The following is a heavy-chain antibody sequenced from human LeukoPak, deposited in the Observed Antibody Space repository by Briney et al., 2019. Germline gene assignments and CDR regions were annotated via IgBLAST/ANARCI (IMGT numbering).Heavy chain of an antibody. CDR1: GVSFSGYY. CDR3: ARTRWLQSLFDY. Sequence: SETLSLTCAVYGVSFSGYYWSWIRQPPGKGLEWIGEINHSGSTNYNPSLKSRVTISVDTSKNQFSLKLHSVTAADTAVYYCARTRWLQSLFDYWGQGTLVTVSS. CDR2: INHSGST. D-gene: IGHD5-24*01. V-gene: IGHV4-34*01. J-gene: IGHJ4*02.